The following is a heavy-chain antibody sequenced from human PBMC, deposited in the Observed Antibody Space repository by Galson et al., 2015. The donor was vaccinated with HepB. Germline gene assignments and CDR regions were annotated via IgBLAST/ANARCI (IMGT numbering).Heavy chain of an antibody. Sequence: SVKVSCKASGGTFSNYAINWVRQAPGQGLEWMGRIIPTLSITSIAQRFQGRVTISADKSTSTANMELSSLRSEDTAVYYCATRGDYGYMGVQDAFDFWGQGTMVTVSS. CDR3: ATRGDYGYMGVQDAFDF. J-gene: IGHJ3*01. V-gene: IGHV1-69*04. D-gene: IGHD4-17*01. CDR2: IIPTLSIT. CDR1: GGTFSNYA.